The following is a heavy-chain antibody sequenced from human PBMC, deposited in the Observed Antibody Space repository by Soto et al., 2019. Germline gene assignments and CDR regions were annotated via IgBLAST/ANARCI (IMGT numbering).Heavy chain of an antibody. CDR2: ISAYNGNT. Sequence: SCKASGYTFTSYGISWVRQAPGQGLEWMGWISAYNGNTNYAQKLQGRVTMTTDTSTSTAYMELRSLRSDDTAVYYCAISYYYDSSGYSYYFDYWGQGTLVTVSS. J-gene: IGHJ4*02. V-gene: IGHV1-18*01. D-gene: IGHD3-22*01. CDR1: GYTFTSYG. CDR3: AISYYYDSSGYSYYFDY.